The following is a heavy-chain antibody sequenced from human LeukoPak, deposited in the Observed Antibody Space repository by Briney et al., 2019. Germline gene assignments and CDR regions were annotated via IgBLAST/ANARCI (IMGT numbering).Heavy chain of an antibody. CDR2: ISYDGSNK. D-gene: IGHD3-10*01. V-gene: IGHV3-30*18. CDR3: AKDFYYYGSGSDAFDI. Sequence: GRSLRPSCAASGFTFSSYGMHWVRQAPGKGLEWVAVISYDGSNKYYADSVKGRFTISRDNSKNTLYLQMNSLRAEDTAVYYCAKDFYYYGSGSDAFDIWGQGTMVTVSS. CDR1: GFTFSSYG. J-gene: IGHJ3*02.